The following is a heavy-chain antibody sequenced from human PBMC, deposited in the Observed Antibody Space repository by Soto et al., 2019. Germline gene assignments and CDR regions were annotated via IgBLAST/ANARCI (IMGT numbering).Heavy chain of an antibody. J-gene: IGHJ1*01. Sequence: QVQLVESGGGVVQPGRSLRLSCAASGFTFSSYAMHWVRQAPGKGLEWVAVISYDGSNKYYADSVKGRFTISRDNSKNTLYLQMNSLRAEDTAVYYCARDWMSSPTFQHWGQGTLVTVSS. V-gene: IGHV3-30-3*01. D-gene: IGHD1-26*01. CDR1: GFTFSSYA. CDR3: ARDWMSSPTFQH. CDR2: ISYDGSNK.